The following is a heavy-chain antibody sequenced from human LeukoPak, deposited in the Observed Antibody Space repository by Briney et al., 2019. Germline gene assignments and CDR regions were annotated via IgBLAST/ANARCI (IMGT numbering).Heavy chain of an antibody. CDR1: GYTFTGYY. J-gene: IGHJ6*03. D-gene: IGHD2-2*01. Sequence: ASVTVSCKASGYTFTGYYMHWVRQAPGQGLEWMGWINPNSGGTNYAQTFQGRVTMTRDTSISTAYMELSRLRSDDTAVYYCARAEYCSSTSCYAGGPHPLGYYYYYYMDVWGKGTTVTVSS. CDR2: INPNSGGT. V-gene: IGHV1-2*02. CDR3: ARAEYCSSTSCYAGGPHPLGYYYYYYMDV.